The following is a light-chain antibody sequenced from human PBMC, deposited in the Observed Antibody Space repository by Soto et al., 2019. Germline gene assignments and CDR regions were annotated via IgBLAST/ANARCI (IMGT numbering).Light chain of an antibody. Sequence: SYELTQPPSLSVSPGQTASITCSGDKLGDKYVSWYQQKAGQTPILIIYQDGKRPSGIPERFSGSNSGNTATLTISGTQPLDEADYYCQAWDSSTEVFGPGTKLTVL. CDR3: QAWDSSTEV. CDR1: KLGDKY. CDR2: QDG. J-gene: IGLJ1*01. V-gene: IGLV3-1*01.